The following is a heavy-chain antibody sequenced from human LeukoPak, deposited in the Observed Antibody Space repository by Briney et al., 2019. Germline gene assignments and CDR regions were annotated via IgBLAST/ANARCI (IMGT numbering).Heavy chain of an antibody. CDR1: GGSISSYY. CDR2: IYYSGST. D-gene: IGHD3-16*02. Sequence: SETLSLTCTVSGGSISSYYWNWIRQPPGKGLEWIGYIYYSGSTNYNPSLKSRVTISVDTSKNQFSLKLSSVTAADTAVYYCARSGSYDYVWGSYRPDFDYWGQGTLVTVSS. V-gene: IGHV4-59*08. CDR3: ARSGSYDYVWGSYRPDFDY. J-gene: IGHJ4*02.